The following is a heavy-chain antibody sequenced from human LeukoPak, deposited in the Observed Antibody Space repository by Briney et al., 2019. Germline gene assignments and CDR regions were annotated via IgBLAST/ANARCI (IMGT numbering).Heavy chain of an antibody. J-gene: IGHJ4*02. Sequence: PGGSLRLSCAASGFTFSSYSMNWVRQAPGKGLEWVSSISSSSSYTYYADSVKGRFTISRDNAKNSVHLQMNSLRVEDTAVYYCARDRGILGATWEGFDYWGQGILVTVSS. D-gene: IGHD1-26*01. CDR2: ISSSSSYT. CDR3: ARDRGILGATWEGFDY. CDR1: GFTFSSYS. V-gene: IGHV3-21*01.